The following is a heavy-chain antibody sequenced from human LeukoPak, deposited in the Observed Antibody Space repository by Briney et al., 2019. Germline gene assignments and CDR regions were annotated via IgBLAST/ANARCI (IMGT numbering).Heavy chain of an antibody. J-gene: IGHJ4*02. CDR2: ISYDGSNK. CDR3: AKGLRYFDWYDY. CDR1: GFTFSSYG. D-gene: IGHD3-9*01. Sequence: GRSLRLSCAASGFTFSSYGMHWVRQAPGKGLEWVAVISYDGSNKYYADSVKGRFTVSRDNSKNTLYLQMNSLRAEDTAVYYCAKGLRYFDWYDYWGQGTLVTVSS. V-gene: IGHV3-30*18.